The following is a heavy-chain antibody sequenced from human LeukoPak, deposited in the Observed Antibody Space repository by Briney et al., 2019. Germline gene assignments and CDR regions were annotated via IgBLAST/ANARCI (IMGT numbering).Heavy chain of an antibody. Sequence: SGPALVKPTQTLTLTFTFSGFSLITRDMCVTWIRQPPGKALEGLARIDGDDDKYYITSLKTRLTISKDTSKNQVVLTMTNMDPVDTATYYCARGYCSGGTCYSWYFDHWGQGTLVTVSS. CDR1: GFSLITRDMC. V-gene: IGHV2-70*11. CDR3: ARGYCSGGTCYSWYFDH. CDR2: IDGDDDK. J-gene: IGHJ4*02. D-gene: IGHD2-15*01.